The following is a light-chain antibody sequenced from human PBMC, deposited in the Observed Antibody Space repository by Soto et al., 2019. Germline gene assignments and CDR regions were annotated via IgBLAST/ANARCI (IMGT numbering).Light chain of an antibody. CDR3: GTWDSSLSAPGV. J-gene: IGLJ3*02. CDR1: SSNIGNNY. V-gene: IGLV1-51*02. CDR2: ENN. Sequence: QPVLTQPPSVSAAPGQKVTISCSGSSSNIGNNYVSWYQQLPGTAPKLLIYENNKRPSGIPDRFSGSKSGTSATLGITGLQTGDEADYYCGTWDSSLSAPGVFGGGTKLTVL.